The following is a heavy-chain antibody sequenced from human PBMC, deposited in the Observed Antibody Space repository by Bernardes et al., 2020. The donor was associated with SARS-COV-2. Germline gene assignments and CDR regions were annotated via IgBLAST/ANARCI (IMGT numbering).Heavy chain of an antibody. CDR1: GYTFTGYY. Sequence: KVSCKASGYTFTGYYMHWVRQAPGQGLEWMGWINPNSGGTNYAQKFQDRVTMTRDTSISTAYMELSRLISDDTAVYYCAIPPTNYDRYGMDVWGQGTTVTVSS. CDR3: AIPPTNYDRYGMDV. D-gene: IGHD3-16*01. V-gene: IGHV1-2*02. J-gene: IGHJ6*02. CDR2: INPNSGGT.